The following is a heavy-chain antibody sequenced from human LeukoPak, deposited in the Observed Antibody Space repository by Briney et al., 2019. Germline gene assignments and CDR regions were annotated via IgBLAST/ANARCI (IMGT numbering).Heavy chain of an antibody. CDR2: ISSSSSYI. CDR3: AGGGGYLIEK. J-gene: IGHJ4*02. Sequence: PGGSLRLSCAASGFTFSSYSMNWVRQAPGKGLEWVSSISSSSSYIYYADSVKGRFTISRDNAKNSLYLQMDSLSAEDTALYYCAGGGGYLIEKWGQGTPVTVSS. D-gene: IGHD2-15*01. V-gene: IGHV3-21*04. CDR1: GFTFSSYS.